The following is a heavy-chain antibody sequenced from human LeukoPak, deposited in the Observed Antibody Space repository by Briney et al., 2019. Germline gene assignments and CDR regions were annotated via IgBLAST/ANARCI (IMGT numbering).Heavy chain of an antibody. D-gene: IGHD3-3*01. Sequence: GGSLRLSCAASGFTVSSNYMSWVRQAPGKGLEWVSVIYSGGSTYYADSVKGRFTISRDNSKSTLYLQMNSLRAEDTAVYYCASSVRLRFLEWFPFDYWGQGTLVTVSS. CDR1: GFTVSSNY. J-gene: IGHJ4*02. CDR2: IYSGGST. CDR3: ASSVRLRFLEWFPFDY. V-gene: IGHV3-66*01.